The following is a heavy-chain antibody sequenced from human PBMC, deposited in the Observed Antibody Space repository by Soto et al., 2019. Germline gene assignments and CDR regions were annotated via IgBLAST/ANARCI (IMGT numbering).Heavy chain of an antibody. CDR3: ARVDTIFGVVISDPDYFDY. Sequence: ASVNVSCKASGYTFNSYGISWVRQDPGQGLEWMGWISAYNGNTNYAQKLQGRVTMTTDTSTSTAYMELRSLRSDDTAVYYCARVDTIFGVVISDPDYFDYRGQGTLVTSPQ. D-gene: IGHD3-3*01. V-gene: IGHV1-18*01. J-gene: IGHJ4*02. CDR2: ISAYNGNT. CDR1: GYTFNSYG.